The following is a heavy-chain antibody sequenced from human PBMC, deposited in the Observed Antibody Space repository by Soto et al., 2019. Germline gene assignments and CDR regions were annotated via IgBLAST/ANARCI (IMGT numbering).Heavy chain of an antibody. CDR3: ASLGYCSSTSCGSDWFDP. CDR1: GGSISSSSYY. J-gene: IGHJ5*02. Sequence: PSETLSLTCTVSGGSISSSSYYWGWIRQPPGKGLEWIGSIYYSGSTYYNPSLKSRVTISVDTSKNQFSLKLSSVTAADTAVYYCASLGYCSSTSCGSDWFDPWGQGTLVTVSS. D-gene: IGHD2-2*01. V-gene: IGHV4-39*01. CDR2: IYYSGST.